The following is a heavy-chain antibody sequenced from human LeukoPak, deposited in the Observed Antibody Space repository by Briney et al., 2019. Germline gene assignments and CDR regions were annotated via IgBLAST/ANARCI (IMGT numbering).Heavy chain of an antibody. Sequence: KTSETLSLTCTVSGGSISSSSYYWGWIRQPPGKGLEWIGRIYYSGSTYYNPSLKSRVTISVDTSKNQFSLKLSSVTAADTAVYYCARARGGSYRLYRYYFDYWGQGTLVTVSS. J-gene: IGHJ4*02. CDR2: IYYSGST. D-gene: IGHD3-16*02. V-gene: IGHV4-39*07. CDR1: GGSISSSSYY. CDR3: ARARGGSYRLYRYYFDY.